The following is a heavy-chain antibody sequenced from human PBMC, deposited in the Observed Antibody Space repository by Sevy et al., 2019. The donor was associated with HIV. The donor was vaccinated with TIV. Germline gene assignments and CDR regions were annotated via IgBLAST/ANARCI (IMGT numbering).Heavy chain of an antibody. V-gene: IGHV4-34*01. D-gene: IGHD2-15*01. J-gene: IGHJ3*02. Sequence: SETLPLTCAVYGGSFSGYYWSWIRQPPGKGLEWIGEINHSGGTNYNPSLKSRVTISVDTSKNQISLKVNSVTAADTAVFYCARHCTGSSCSHAFDIWGQGTRVTVSS. CDR3: ARHCTGSSCSHAFDI. CDR2: INHSGGT. CDR1: GGSFSGYY.